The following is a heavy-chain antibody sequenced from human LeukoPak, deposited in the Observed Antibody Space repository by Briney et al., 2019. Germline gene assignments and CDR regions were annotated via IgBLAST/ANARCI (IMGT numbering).Heavy chain of an antibody. CDR3: ASAARGGTVTTSSFYYYYYMDV. CDR1: GGSISSGSYY. CDR2: IYTSGST. Sequence: SETLSLTCTVSGGSISSGSYYWSWIRQPAGKGLEWIGRIYTSGSTNYNPSLKSRVTISVDTSKNQFSLKLSSVTAADTAVYYCASAARGGTVTTSSFYYYYYMDVRGKGTTVTVSS. V-gene: IGHV4-61*02. J-gene: IGHJ6*03. D-gene: IGHD4-17*01.